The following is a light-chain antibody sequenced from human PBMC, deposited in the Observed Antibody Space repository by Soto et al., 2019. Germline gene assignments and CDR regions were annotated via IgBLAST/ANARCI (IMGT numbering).Light chain of an antibody. V-gene: IGLV2-14*03. CDR2: DVT. CDR3: SSYTSSNSYV. Sequence: QSVLTQSASVSGSPGQWITISCTGTSSDVGAYNFVSWYQQHPGKAPKLMLYDVTNRPSGVSNRFSGSKSGNTASLTISGLQAEDEADYYCSSYTSSNSYVFGAGTKVTVL. J-gene: IGLJ1*01. CDR1: SSDVGAYNF.